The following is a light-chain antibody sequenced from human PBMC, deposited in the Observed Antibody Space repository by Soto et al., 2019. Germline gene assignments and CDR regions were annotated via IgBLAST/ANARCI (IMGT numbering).Light chain of an antibody. CDR1: QTITSN. CDR3: QHYYNWIAS. V-gene: IGKV3-15*01. J-gene: IGKJ4*01. Sequence: VITQSPAARSVSXRKKVTLSXRANQTITSNLAWYQQKPGKAPRLLIYGASTRDTGIPVRFSGSGSGTEFTLTISSLQSEDFAVYYCQHYYNWIASFGGGTKVDIK. CDR2: GAS.